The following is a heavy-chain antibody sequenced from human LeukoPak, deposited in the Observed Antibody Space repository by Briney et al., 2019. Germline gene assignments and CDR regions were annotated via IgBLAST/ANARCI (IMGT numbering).Heavy chain of an antibody. CDR1: GGSISSGSYY. J-gene: IGHJ4*02. CDR3: ASSKGIAARALNY. CDR2: IYTSGST. Sequence: SQTLSLTCTVSGGSISSGSYYWSWIRQPAGKGLEWIGRIYTSGSTNYNPSLKSRVTISVDTSKNQFSLKLSSVTAADTAVYYCASSKGIAARALNYWGQGTLVTVSS. V-gene: IGHV4-61*02. D-gene: IGHD6-6*01.